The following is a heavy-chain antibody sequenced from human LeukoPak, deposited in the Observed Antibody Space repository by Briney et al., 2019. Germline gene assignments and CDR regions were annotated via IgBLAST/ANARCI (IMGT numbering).Heavy chain of an antibody. Sequence: QPGGPLSPSCAASGFTFSSYGMHGVRQAPGKGLGWVAFIRYDGSNKYYADSVKGRFTISRDNSKNTLYLQMNSLRAEATAVYYCAKDARYSSGWYYFDYWGQGTLVTVSS. CDR3: AKDARYSSGWYYFDY. CDR1: GFTFSSYG. CDR2: IRYDGSNK. J-gene: IGHJ4*02. V-gene: IGHV3-30*02. D-gene: IGHD6-13*01.